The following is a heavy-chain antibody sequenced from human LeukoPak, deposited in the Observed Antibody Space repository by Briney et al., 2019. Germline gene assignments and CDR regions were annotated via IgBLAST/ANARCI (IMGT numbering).Heavy chain of an antibody. CDR2: ISSSGGLI. CDR1: GFTFSSYE. D-gene: IGHD3-22*01. J-gene: IGHJ4*02. Sequence: GGSLRLSCAASGFTFSSYEMNWVRQAPGKGLEWISYISSSGGLIYYADSVKGRFTISRDNAKKSLYLQMNSLRAEDTAVYYCARETHYDSSGYHNDYWGQGTLVTVSS. V-gene: IGHV3-48*03. CDR3: ARETHYDSSGYHNDY.